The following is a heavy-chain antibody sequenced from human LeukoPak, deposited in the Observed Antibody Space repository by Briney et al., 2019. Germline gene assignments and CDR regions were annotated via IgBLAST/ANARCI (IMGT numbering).Heavy chain of an antibody. CDR2: IIPILGIA. Sequence: GASVKVSCKASGGTFSSYAISWVRQAPGQGLEWMGRIIPILGIANYAQKFQGRVTITADKSTSTAYMELSSLRSEDTAVYYCAREGDSSGYYFSWFDPWGQGTLVTVSS. J-gene: IGHJ5*02. V-gene: IGHV1-69*04. CDR1: GGTFSSYA. D-gene: IGHD3-22*01. CDR3: AREGDSSGYYFSWFDP.